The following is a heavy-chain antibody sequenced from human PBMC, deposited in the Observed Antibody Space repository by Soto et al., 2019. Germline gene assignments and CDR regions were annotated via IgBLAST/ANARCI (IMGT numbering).Heavy chain of an antibody. Sequence: GGSLRLSCAASGFTFSSYSMSWVRQAPGKGLEWVSAISGSGGSTYYADSVKGRFTISRDNSKNTLYLQMNSLRAEDTAVYYCAKDLSRPGYYYYYYMDVWGKGTTVTVSS. CDR3: AKDLSRPGYYYYYYMDV. D-gene: IGHD2-15*01. J-gene: IGHJ6*03. V-gene: IGHV3-23*01. CDR2: ISGSGGST. CDR1: GFTFSSYS.